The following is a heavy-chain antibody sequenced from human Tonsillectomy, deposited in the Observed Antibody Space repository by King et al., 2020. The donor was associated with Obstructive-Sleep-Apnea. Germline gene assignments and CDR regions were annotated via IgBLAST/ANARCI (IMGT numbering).Heavy chain of an antibody. CDR1: GGSISNFY. CDR3: ARGGSGWSVGDSFDI. D-gene: IGHD6-19*01. CDR2: VHATGNT. Sequence: VQLQESGPGLAKPSETLSLTCNVFGGSISNFYWSWIRQPPGKGLGWMGYVHATGNTDYNPSLKSRVIISVDTSRNHFSLSLTSLTAADTAVYYCARGGSGWSVGDSFDIWGQGTNVTVSS. V-gene: IGHV4-59*01. J-gene: IGHJ3*02.